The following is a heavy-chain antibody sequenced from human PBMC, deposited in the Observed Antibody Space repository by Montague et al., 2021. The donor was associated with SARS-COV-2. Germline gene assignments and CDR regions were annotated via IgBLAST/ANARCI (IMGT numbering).Heavy chain of an antibody. V-gene: IGHV2-70*17. CDR2: IALEDEK. CDR1: GFSLSTSEMF. CDR3: ARMRDGSQNYRDV. Sequence: PALVKPTQTVTLTCTFSGFSLSTSEMFVSWIRHLPGNALEWLARIALEDEKFYSTSLKDRLTISKDTSKSQVVLTLANVRPVDTATYFCARMRDGSQNYRDVWGNGTTVTDSS. J-gene: IGHJ6*03.